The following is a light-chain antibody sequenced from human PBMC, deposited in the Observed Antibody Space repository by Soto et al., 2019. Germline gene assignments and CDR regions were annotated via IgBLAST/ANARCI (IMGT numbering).Light chain of an antibody. CDR2: EVS. CDR3: SSYSTSSPRV. J-gene: IGLJ1*01. V-gene: IGLV2-14*01. CDR1: SSDVGIYNY. Sequence: QSALTQPASVSGSPGQSIAISCTGSSSDVGIYNYVSWYQQHPGKVPKLIIYEVSNRPSGVSNRFSGSKSGNTASLTISGLQAEDEDYYCCSSYSTSSPRVFGTGTKVTVL.